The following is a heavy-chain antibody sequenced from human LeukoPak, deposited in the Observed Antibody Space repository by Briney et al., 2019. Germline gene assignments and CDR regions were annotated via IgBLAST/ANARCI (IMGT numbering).Heavy chain of an antibody. CDR3: ATPPGLHCTNGVCYTGAGYYYGMDV. Sequence: ASVKVSCKASGYTFTSYDINWVRQATGQGLEWMGWMNPNSGNTGYAQKFQGRVTMTRNTSISTAYMELSSLRSEDTAVYYCATPPGLHCTNGVCYTGAGYYYGMDVWGQGTTVTVSS. CDR1: GYTFTSYD. V-gene: IGHV1-8*01. J-gene: IGHJ6*02. D-gene: IGHD2-8*01. CDR2: MNPNSGNT.